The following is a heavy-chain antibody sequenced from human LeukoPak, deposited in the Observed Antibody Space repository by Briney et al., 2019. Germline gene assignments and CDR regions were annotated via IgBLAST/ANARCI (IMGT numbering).Heavy chain of an antibody. CDR2: IYHSGIT. CDR3: ARGGYYGSGNDFRFDP. J-gene: IGHJ5*02. CDR1: GYSIRSGFY. D-gene: IGHD3-10*01. V-gene: IGHV4-38-2*02. Sequence: SETLSLTCTVSGYSIRSGFYWGWIRQPPGKGLEWIGNIYHSGITYSTPSLKSRVTISVDTPKNQFYLKLSSVTAADTAVYYCARGGYYGSGNDFRFDPWGQGTLVTVSS.